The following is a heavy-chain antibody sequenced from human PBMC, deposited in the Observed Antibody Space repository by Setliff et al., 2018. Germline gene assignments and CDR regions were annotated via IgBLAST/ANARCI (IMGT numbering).Heavy chain of an antibody. CDR2: IYYSGST. CDR1: GGSISSGGYY. Sequence: LSLTFTVSGGSISSGGYYWSWIRQHPGKGLEWIGYIYYSGSTYYNPSLKSRVTISVDTSKNQFSLKLSSVTAADTAVYYCARARYSGYVDYWGQGTLVTVSS. D-gene: IGHD5-12*01. CDR3: ARARYSGYVDY. J-gene: IGHJ4*02. V-gene: IGHV4-31*03.